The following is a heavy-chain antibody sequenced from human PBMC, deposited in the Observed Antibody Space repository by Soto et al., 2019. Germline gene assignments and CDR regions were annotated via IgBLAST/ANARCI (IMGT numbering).Heavy chain of an antibody. J-gene: IGHJ4*02. V-gene: IGHV3-23*01. CDR3: AKDRSSTSCYGFDY. D-gene: IGHD2-2*01. Sequence: EVQLLESGGGLVQPGGSLRLSCAASAFTFRNYAMRWVLQAPGKGLEWVSAIGDSGATTYYADSVKGRFTISRDKSKNTLYLQMNNLRAEDTAFYYCAKDRSSTSCYGFDYWGPGALVTVSS. CDR1: AFTFRNYA. CDR2: IGDSGATT.